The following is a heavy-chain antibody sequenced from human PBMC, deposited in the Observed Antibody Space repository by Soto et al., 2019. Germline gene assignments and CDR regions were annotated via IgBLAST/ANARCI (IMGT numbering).Heavy chain of an antibody. CDR2: IYYSGST. CDR1: GGSISSYY. Sequence: LSLTCTVSGGSISSYYWSWSRQPPGKGLEWIGYIYYSGSTNYNPSLKSRVNISVDTSKNQFSLKLSSVTAADTAVYYCARDNLSVVQIWVGGMDVWGQGTTVTFCS. CDR3: ARDNLSVVQIWVGGMDV. D-gene: IGHD5-18*01. V-gene: IGHV4-59*01. J-gene: IGHJ6*02.